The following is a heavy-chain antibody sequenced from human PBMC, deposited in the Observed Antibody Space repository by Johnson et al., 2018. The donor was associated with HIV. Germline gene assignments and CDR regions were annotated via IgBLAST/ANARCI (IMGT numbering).Heavy chain of an antibody. CDR2: ISYDGSNK. J-gene: IGHJ1*01. V-gene: IGHV3-30*03. D-gene: IGHD2-15*01. CDR3: ARTSCSGAFPSASFLCSVLELGHNVRGLLGLRWAM. CDR1: GFTFSNFG. Sequence: QVQLVESGGGVVQPGRSLRLSCAASGFTFSNFGMHWVRQAPGKGLEWVAVISYDGSNKYYADSVKGRFTISRDNAKNTLYLELKSLRSEDTAVYYCARTSCSGAFPSASFLCSVLELGHNVRGLLGLRWAMWG.